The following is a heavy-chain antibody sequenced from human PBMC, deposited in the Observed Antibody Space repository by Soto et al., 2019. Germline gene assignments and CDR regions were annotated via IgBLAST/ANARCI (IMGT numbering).Heavy chain of an antibody. V-gene: IGHV1-3*01. J-gene: IGHJ4*02. CDR1: GYTFTSYA. CDR3: AATPIASSGYNSIDY. Sequence: ASVKVSCKASGYTFTSYAMHWVRQAPGQRLEWMGWINAGNGNTKYSQKFQGRVTITRDTSASTAYMELSSLRSEDTAVYYCAATPIASSGYNSIDYLGQGTLVTVSS. CDR2: INAGNGNT. D-gene: IGHD5-12*01.